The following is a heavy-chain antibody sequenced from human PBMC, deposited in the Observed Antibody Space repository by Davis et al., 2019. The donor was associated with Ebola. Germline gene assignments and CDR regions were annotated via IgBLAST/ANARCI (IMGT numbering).Heavy chain of an antibody. J-gene: IGHJ3*02. V-gene: IGHV1-2*04. D-gene: IGHD6-6*01. CDR1: GYTFTGYY. Sequence: ASVKVSCKASGYTFTGYYMHWVRQAPGQGLEWMGWINPNSGGTNYAQKFQGWVTMTRDTSISTAYMELSSLRSEDTAVYYCATDNAGWQLAPKDAFDIWGQGTMVTVSS. CDR2: INPNSGGT. CDR3: ATDNAGWQLAPKDAFDI.